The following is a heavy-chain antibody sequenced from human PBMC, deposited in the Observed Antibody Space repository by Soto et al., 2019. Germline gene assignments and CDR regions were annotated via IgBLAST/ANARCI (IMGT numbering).Heavy chain of an antibody. CDR3: ARASSSGWSALLNY. J-gene: IGHJ4*02. V-gene: IGHV1-69*02. CDR1: GGTFSSYT. CDR2: IIPILGIA. Sequence: QVQLVQSGAEVKKPGSSVKVSCKASGGTFSSYTISWVRQAPGQGLEWMGRIIPILGIANYAQKFQGRVTITADKSTSTAYMELSSLRSEDTAVYYWARASSSGWSALLNYWGQGTLVTVSS. D-gene: IGHD6-19*01.